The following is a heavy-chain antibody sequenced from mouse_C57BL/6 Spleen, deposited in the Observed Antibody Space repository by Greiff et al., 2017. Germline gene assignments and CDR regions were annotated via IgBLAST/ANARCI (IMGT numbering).Heavy chain of an antibody. V-gene: IGHV2-9-1*01. Sequence: VQVVESGPGLVAPSQSLSITCTVSGFSLTSYAISWVRQPPGKGLEWLGVIWTGGGTNYNSALKSRLSISKDNSKSQVFLKMNSLQTDDTARYYCARNEGWLLKDYYAMDYWGQGTSVTVSS. CDR3: ARNEGWLLKDYYAMDY. CDR2: IWTGGGT. D-gene: IGHD2-3*01. CDR1: GFSLTSYA. J-gene: IGHJ4*01.